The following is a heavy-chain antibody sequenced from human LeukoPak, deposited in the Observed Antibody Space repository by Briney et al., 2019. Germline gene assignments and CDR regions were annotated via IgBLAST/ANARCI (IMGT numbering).Heavy chain of an antibody. D-gene: IGHD3-3*01. CDR1: GYTFTSYD. CDR2: MNPNSGNT. J-gene: IGHJ4*02. CDR3: ARRGAIFGGFDY. V-gene: IGHV1-8*01. Sequence: ALVKVSCKASGYTFTSYDINWVRQATGQGLEWMGWMNPNSGNTGYAQKFQGRVTMTRNTSISTAYMELSSLRSEDTAVYYCARRGAIFGGFDYWGQGTLVTVSS.